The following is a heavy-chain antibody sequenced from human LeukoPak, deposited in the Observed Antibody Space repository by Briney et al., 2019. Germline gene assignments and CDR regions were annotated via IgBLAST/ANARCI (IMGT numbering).Heavy chain of an antibody. Sequence: SETLSPTCTVSGGSISSSSYYWGWIRQPPGKGLEWIGSIYYSGSTYYNPSLKSRVTISVDTSKNQFSLKLSSVTAADTAVYYCARQDSTRYCSGGSCFSDYWGQGTLVTVFS. CDR2: IYYSGST. CDR3: ARQDSTRYCSGGSCFSDY. V-gene: IGHV4-39*01. CDR1: GGSISSSSYY. J-gene: IGHJ4*02. D-gene: IGHD2-15*01.